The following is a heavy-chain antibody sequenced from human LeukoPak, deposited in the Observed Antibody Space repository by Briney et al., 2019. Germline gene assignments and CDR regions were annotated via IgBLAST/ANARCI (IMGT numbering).Heavy chain of an antibody. Sequence: GGSLRLSCAASGFTFSNSWMHWVRQAPGKQLVWVSRINTDGSTTNYADSVKGRFTISRDNAGNTVYLQMNSLRAEDSAVYYCANSYSPPHFWGQGTLVTVSS. J-gene: IGHJ4*02. CDR1: GFTFSNSW. CDR2: INTDGSTT. D-gene: IGHD3-10*01. V-gene: IGHV3-74*01. CDR3: ANSYSPPHF.